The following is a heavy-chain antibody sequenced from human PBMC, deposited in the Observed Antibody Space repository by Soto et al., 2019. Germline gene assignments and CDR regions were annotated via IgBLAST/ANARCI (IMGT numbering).Heavy chain of an antibody. D-gene: IGHD3-10*01. CDR1: GGSISSSSYY. V-gene: IGHV4-39*07. Sequence: SETLSLTCTVSGGSISSSSYYWGWIRQPPGKGLEWIGSIYYSGSTYYNPSLKSRVTISVDTSKNQFSLKLSSVTAADTAVYYCARCPQSYYGSGSYPDYWGQGTLVTVSS. CDR3: ARCPQSYYGSGSYPDY. J-gene: IGHJ4*02. CDR2: IYYSGST.